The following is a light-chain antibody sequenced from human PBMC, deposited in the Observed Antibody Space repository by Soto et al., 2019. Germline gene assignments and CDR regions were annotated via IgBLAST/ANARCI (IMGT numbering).Light chain of an antibody. J-gene: IGKJ4*01. CDR2: GAS. CDR3: QQYKDWPPLT. CDR1: QNVNIN. Sequence: EIVMTQSPVTLSVSPGERVTLSCRASQNVNINLAWYQQRPGQAPRVLIYGASNRASGIPDRFSGSGSGTDFTLTISSLEPDDFALYYCQQYKDWPPLTFGGGTRVAIK. V-gene: IGKV3D-15*01.